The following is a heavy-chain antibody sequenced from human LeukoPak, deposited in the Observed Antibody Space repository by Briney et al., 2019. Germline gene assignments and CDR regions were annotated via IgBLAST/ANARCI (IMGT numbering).Heavy chain of an antibody. CDR3: ARLLLYSSGYPEPFDY. J-gene: IGHJ4*02. Sequence: HGESLKISCKGSGYSFTSYWIGWVRQMPGKGLEWMGIIYPGDSDTRYSPSFQGQVTISADKSISTAYLQWSSLKASDTAMYYCARLLLYSSGYPEPFDYWGQGTLVTVSS. CDR1: GYSFTSYW. D-gene: IGHD3-22*01. CDR2: IYPGDSDT. V-gene: IGHV5-51*01.